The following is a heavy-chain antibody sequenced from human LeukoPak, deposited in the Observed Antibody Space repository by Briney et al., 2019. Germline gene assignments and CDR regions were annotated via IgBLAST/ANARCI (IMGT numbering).Heavy chain of an antibody. V-gene: IGHV4-31*03. D-gene: IGHD3-16*01. CDR2: IYYSGST. CDR3: ARALRRGGSGDYFDY. CDR1: GGSISSGGYY. Sequence: SQTLSLTCTVSGGSISSGGYYWSWIRQHPRKGLEWIGYIYYSGSTYYNPSLKSRLTISVDTSKNQFSLKLSSVTAADTAVYYCARALRRGGSGDYFDYWGQGTLVTVSS. J-gene: IGHJ4*02.